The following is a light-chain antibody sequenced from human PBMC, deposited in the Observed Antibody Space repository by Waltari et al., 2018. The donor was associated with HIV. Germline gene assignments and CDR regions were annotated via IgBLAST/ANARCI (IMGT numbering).Light chain of an antibody. CDR1: SSNVRHNY. CDR2: RNN. J-gene: IGLJ2*01. CDR3: AAWDDRLSGRL. V-gene: IGLV1-47*01. Sequence: QSVLAQPRSVSGTPGQGANISCSGSSSNVRHNYVYWYQQVPGVAPKLLIYRNNQRPSGVPDRFSGSKSGTSASLAISGLRTEDEAEYYCAAWDDRLSGRLFGGGTKVTVL.